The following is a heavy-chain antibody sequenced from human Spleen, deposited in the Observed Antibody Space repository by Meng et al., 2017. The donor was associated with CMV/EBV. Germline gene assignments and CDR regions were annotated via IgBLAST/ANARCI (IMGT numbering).Heavy chain of an antibody. CDR2: IIPMFRKT. CDR1: GGTFSSYA. CDR3: ARVPDSRAPEDDY. D-gene: IGHD6-6*01. Sequence: AAGGTFSSYAINWVRQAPGHGLEWIGNIIPMFRKTNYAQKFQGRVTITTGESSGTVFMELSSLTLDDTAIYFCARVPDSRAPEDDYWGQGTLVTVSS. J-gene: IGHJ4*02. V-gene: IGHV1-69*05.